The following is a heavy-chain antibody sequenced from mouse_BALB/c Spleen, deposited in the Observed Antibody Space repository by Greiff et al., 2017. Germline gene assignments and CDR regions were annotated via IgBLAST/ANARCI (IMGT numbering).Heavy chain of an antibody. CDR2: IYPGSGST. CDR3: LYGNYAMYY. CDR1: GYNFTSYW. D-gene: IGHD2-1*01. J-gene: IGHJ4*01. Sequence: QVQLQQPGAELVKPGTSVKLSCKASGYNFTSYWINWVKLRPGQGLEWIGDIYPGSGSTNYNEKFKSKATLTVDTSSSTAYMQLSSLASEDSALYYCLYGNYAMYYWGQGTSVTVSS. V-gene: IGHV1-55*01.